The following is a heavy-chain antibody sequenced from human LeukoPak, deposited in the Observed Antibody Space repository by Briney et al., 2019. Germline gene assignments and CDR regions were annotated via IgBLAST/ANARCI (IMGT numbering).Heavy chain of an antibody. CDR3: ARRTRRRYSSSPAQYYFDY. Sequence: PSETLSLTCAVYGGSFSGYYWSWIRQPPGKGLEWIGEINHSGSTNYNPSLKSRVTISVDTSKNQFSLKLSSVTAADTAVYYCARRTRRRYSSSPAQYYFDYWGQGTLVTVSS. CDR2: INHSGST. D-gene: IGHD6-13*01. J-gene: IGHJ4*02. CDR1: GGSFSGYY. V-gene: IGHV4-34*01.